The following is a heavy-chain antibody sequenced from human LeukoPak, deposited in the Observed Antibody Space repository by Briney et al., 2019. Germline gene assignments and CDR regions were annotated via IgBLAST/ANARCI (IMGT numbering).Heavy chain of an antibody. CDR3: ARLYGSGSYYNY. Sequence: SETLSLTCTVYGGSFSGYYWSWIRQPPGQGLEWVGEINHSGSTNYNPSLKSRVTISVDTSKNQFSLKLSSVTAADTAVYYCARLYGSGSYYNYWGQGTLVTVSS. J-gene: IGHJ4*02. CDR2: INHSGST. V-gene: IGHV4-34*01. D-gene: IGHD3-10*01. CDR1: GGSFSGYY.